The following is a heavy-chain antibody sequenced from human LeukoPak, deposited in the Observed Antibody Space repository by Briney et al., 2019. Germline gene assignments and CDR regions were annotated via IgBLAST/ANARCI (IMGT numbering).Heavy chain of an antibody. CDR3: ARDRPLYDFWSGYYHYYYMDV. CDR1: GGTFSSYA. J-gene: IGHJ6*03. D-gene: IGHD3-3*01. V-gene: IGHV1-69*05. CDR2: IIPIFGTA. Sequence: GASVKVSCKASGGTFSSYAISWVRQAPGQGLEWMGGIIPIFGTANYAQKFQGRVTITTDKSTSTAYMELSSLRSEDTAVYYCARDRPLYDFWSGYYHYYYMDVWGKGTTVTVSS.